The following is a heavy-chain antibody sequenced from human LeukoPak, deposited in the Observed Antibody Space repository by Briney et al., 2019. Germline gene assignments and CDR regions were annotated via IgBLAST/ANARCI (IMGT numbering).Heavy chain of an antibody. Sequence: PSQTLSLTCTVSGGSISSGFYYWSWIRQPAGKGLEWIGRIYTSGSTNYNPSLKSRVTISVDTSKNQFSLNLSSVTAADTAVYYCARASGDYVWGSYTSFDYWGQGTLVTVSS. J-gene: IGHJ4*02. CDR3: ARASGDYVWGSYTSFDY. CDR2: IYTSGST. V-gene: IGHV4-61*02. CDR1: GGSISSGFYY. D-gene: IGHD3-16*01.